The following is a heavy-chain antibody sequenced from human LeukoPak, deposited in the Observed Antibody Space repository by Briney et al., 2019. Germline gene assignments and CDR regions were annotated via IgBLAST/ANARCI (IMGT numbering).Heavy chain of an antibody. V-gene: IGHV3-21*01. CDR2: ISSRSTSV. Sequence: GGSLRLSCAASGFTFSSYDMNWVRQAPGKGLEWVSSISSRSTSVYYADSVKGRFTISRDNAKNSLYLQMNSLRAEDTAVYWCARDYIAYDPLDYWGQGTLVTISS. D-gene: IGHD3-3*01. CDR1: GFTFSSYD. CDR3: ARDYIAYDPLDY. J-gene: IGHJ4*02.